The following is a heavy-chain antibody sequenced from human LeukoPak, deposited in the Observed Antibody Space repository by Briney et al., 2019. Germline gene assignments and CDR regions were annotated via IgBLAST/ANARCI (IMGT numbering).Heavy chain of an antibody. CDR3: AGDPNRSYFDH. D-gene: IGHD1-14*01. J-gene: IGHJ4*02. V-gene: IGHV3-30*01. CDR2: ISSDGSNE. CDR1: GFAFSTYS. Sequence: GGSLRLSCAASGFAFSTYSMHWVRQAPGKGLEWLALISSDGSNENFADSVKGRFTISRDNSKNTLYLQMNSLRSEDTAVYYCAGDPNRSYFDHWGQGTLVTVSS.